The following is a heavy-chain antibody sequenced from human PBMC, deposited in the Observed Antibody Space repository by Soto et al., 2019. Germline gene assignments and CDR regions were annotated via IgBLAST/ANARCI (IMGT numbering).Heavy chain of an antibody. CDR2: ISWNSGSI. J-gene: IGHJ4*02. D-gene: IGHD5-18*01. Sequence: EVQLVESGGGLVQPGRSLRLSCAASGFTFDDYAMHGVRQAPGKGLEWVSGISWNSGSIGYADSVKGRFTISRDNAKNSLYLQMNSLRAEDTVLYYCAKAVGSYGNFYYWGQGTLVTVSS. CDR1: GFTFDDYA. V-gene: IGHV3-9*01. CDR3: AKAVGSYGNFYY.